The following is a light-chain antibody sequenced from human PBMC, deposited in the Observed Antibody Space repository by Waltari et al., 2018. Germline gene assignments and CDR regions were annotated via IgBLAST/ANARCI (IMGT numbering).Light chain of an antibody. CDR3: SSYTSSSTPWV. J-gene: IGLJ3*02. Sequence: SALTQPASVSGSPGQSITISCSGTSSDYVSWCQQHPGKAPKVMIYDVSNRPSGVFDRFSGSKSGDTASLTISGVQSEDEAEYYCSSYTSSSTPWVFGGGTKLTVL. V-gene: IGLV2-14*03. CDR2: DVS. CDR1: SSDY.